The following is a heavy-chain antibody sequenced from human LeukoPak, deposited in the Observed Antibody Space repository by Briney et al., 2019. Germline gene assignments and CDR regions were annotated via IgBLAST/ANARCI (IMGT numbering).Heavy chain of an antibody. CDR2: IIPIFGTA. J-gene: IGHJ4*02. D-gene: IGHD2-2*01. CDR3: ARVMGNRYCSSTSCYPWFDY. CDR1: GGTFSSYA. V-gene: IGHV1-69*13. Sequence: SVKVSCKASGGTFSSYAISWVRQAPGQGLEWMGGIIPIFGTANYAQKFQGRVTITADESTSTAYMELSSLRSEDTAVYYCARVMGNRYCSSTSCYPWFDYWGQGTLVTVSS.